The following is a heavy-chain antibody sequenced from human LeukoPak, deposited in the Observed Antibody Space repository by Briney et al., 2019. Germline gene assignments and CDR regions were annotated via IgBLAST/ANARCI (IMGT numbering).Heavy chain of an antibody. D-gene: IGHD1-1*01. J-gene: IGHJ4*02. CDR1: GFTFSGYW. CDR3: AREEQLGGEFDY. V-gene: IGHV3-7*05. CDR2: INLDGSEK. Sequence: GGSLRLSCAASGFTFSGYWMTWVRQAPGKGLEWVANINLDGSEKYYVDSVKGRFTISRDNAKNSLFLQMNGLRVEDTAVYYCAREEQLGGEFDYWGQGSLVTVSS.